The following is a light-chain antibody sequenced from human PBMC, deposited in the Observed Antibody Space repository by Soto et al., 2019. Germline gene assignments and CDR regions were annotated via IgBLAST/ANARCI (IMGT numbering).Light chain of an antibody. V-gene: IGKV1-9*01. CDR3: QQLDSYPFT. J-gene: IGKJ4*01. CDR1: QGISNY. CDR2: AAS. Sequence: DIQLTQSPSFLSASVGDRVTITCRAGQGISNYLAWYQQKPGKAPKLLIYAASTLRSGVPSRFSGSRSGTEFTLTISSLQPEDFATYSCQQLDSYPFTFGGGTKVEIK.